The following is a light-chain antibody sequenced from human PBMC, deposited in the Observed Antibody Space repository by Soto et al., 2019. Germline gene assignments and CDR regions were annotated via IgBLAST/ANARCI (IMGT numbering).Light chain of an antibody. CDR3: CSYAGSSTLV. CDR1: SSDVGSYNL. J-gene: IGLJ3*02. Sequence: QSVLTQPASVSGSPGQSITISCTGTSSDVGSYNLVSWYQQHPGKGPKLMIYEVSKRPSGVSILFSGSKSGNTASLTISGLQTEDEADYYCCSYAGSSTLVFGGGTKLTVL. V-gene: IGLV2-23*02. CDR2: EVS.